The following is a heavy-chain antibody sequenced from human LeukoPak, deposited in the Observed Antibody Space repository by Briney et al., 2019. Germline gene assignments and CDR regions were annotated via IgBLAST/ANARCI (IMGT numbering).Heavy chain of an antibody. CDR1: GFTVSSNY. Sequence: GGSLRLSCAASGFTVSSNYMSWVRQAPGKGLEWVANIKQDGSEKYYVDSVKGRFTISRDNAKNSLYLQMNNLRAEDTAVYYCARTGGGLLWFGELSTPEYYMDVWGKGTTVTI. CDR3: ARTGGGLLWFGELSTPEYYMDV. V-gene: IGHV3-7*01. D-gene: IGHD3-10*01. J-gene: IGHJ6*03. CDR2: IKQDGSEK.